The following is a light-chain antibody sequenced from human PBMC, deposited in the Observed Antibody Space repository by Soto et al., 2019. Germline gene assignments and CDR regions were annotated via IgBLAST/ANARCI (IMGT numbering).Light chain of an antibody. CDR2: GAS. CDR3: QQSTNWPPV. J-gene: IGKJ3*01. Sequence: EIVMTQSPATLSVSPGERATLSCRASQSVSSNLAWYQQKPGQAPRLLIYGASTRATGIPARFSGSGSGTEFTLTISSLQSEDFAIYYSQQSTNWPPVFRPGTKLDSK. CDR1: QSVSSN. V-gene: IGKV3-15*01.